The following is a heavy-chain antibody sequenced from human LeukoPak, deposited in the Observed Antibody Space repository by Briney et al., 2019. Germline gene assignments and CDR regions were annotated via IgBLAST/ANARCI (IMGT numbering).Heavy chain of an antibody. Sequence: GGPLRLFCAASGFTFSSYSMNWVPQAPGKGLEWVSSISSSSSYIYYADSVKGRFTISRDNAKNSLYLQMNSLRAEDTAVYYCARAPYYYDSHDYWGQGTLVTVSS. J-gene: IGHJ4*02. V-gene: IGHV3-21*01. CDR3: ARAPYYYDSHDY. CDR1: GFTFSSYS. CDR2: ISSSSSYI. D-gene: IGHD3-22*01.